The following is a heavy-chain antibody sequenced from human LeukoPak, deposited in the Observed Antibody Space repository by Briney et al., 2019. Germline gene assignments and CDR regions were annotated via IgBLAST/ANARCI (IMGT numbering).Heavy chain of an antibody. V-gene: IGHV3-33*01. CDR1: GFTFSSYG. CDR2: IWYDGSNK. Sequence: GRSLRLSCAASGFTFSSYGMHWVRQAPGKGLEWVAVIWYDGSNKYYADSVKGRFTISRDNSKNTLYLQMNSLRAEDTAVYYCARDRAYSYGFAYYFADWGQGTLVTVSS. D-gene: IGHD5-18*01. CDR3: ARDRAYSYGFAYYFAD. J-gene: IGHJ4*02.